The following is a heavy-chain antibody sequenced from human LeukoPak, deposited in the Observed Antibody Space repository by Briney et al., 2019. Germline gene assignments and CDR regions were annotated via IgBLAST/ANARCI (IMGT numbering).Heavy chain of an antibody. Sequence: PSETLSLTCAVYGGSFSGYYWSWIRQPPGKGLEWIGEINHSGSTNYNPSLKSRVTISVDTSKNQFSLKLSSVAAADTAVYYCARGASLDLWGRGTLATVSS. J-gene: IGHJ2*01. CDR2: INHSGST. V-gene: IGHV4-34*01. CDR1: GGSFSGYY. CDR3: ARGASLDL.